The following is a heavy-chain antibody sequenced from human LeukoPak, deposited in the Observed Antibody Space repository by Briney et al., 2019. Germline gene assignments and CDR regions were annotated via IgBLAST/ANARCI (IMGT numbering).Heavy chain of an antibody. D-gene: IGHD1-26*01. CDR3: ARVVGEWELDY. V-gene: IGHV1-3*01. CDR2: INAGNGNT. CDR1: GYTFTSYA. Sequence: GASVKVSCKASGYTFTSYAMHWVRQAPGQRLEWMGWINAGNGNTKYSQKFQGRVTMTRDTSTSTVYMELSSLRSDDTAVYYCARVVGEWELDYWGQGTLVTVSS. J-gene: IGHJ4*02.